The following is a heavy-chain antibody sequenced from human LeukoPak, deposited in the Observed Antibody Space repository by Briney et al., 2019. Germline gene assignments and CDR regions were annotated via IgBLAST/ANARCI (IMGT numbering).Heavy chain of an antibody. CDR2: IYHSRST. CDR1: GYSTSSGYY. CDR3: ARAYLGYYDSSGDAFDI. J-gene: IGHJ3*02. V-gene: IGHV4-38-2*02. D-gene: IGHD3-22*01. Sequence: SETLSLTCTVSGYSTSSGYYWGWIRQPPGKGLVWIGSIYHSRSTYYNPSLKSRVTISVDTSKNQFSLKLSSVTAADTAVYYCARAYLGYYDSSGDAFDIWGQGTMVTVSS.